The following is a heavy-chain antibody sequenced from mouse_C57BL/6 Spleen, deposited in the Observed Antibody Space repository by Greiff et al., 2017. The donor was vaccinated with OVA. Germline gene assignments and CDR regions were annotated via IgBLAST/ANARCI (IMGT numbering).Heavy chain of an antibody. Sequence: VQLKESGPELVKPGASVKISCKASGYSFTGYYMNWVKQSPEKSLEWIGEINTSTGGNNYKQKFKGKATLTVDKSSSTAYMQIKSLTSEDSAVYNCERRDSNYGSVYFDVWGTGTTVTVSS. CDR3: ERRDSNYGSVYFDV. CDR2: INTSTGGN. D-gene: IGHD2-5*01. J-gene: IGHJ1*03. CDR1: GYSFTGYY. V-gene: IGHV1-42*01.